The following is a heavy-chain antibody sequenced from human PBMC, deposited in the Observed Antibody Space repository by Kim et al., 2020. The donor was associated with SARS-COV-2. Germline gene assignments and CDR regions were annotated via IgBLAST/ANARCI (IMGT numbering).Heavy chain of an antibody. J-gene: IGHJ4*01. V-gene: IGHV4-59*08. D-gene: IGHD3-9*01. Sequence: SETLSLTCTVSGGSISSYYWSWIWHPPGKGLDWIGYIYYSGSTNYNPSLKSRVTISVDTSKNQFSLKLSSVTAADTSVYYCARPYYDILTGYYPYYFYY. CDR3: ARPYYDILTGYYPYYFYY. CDR2: IYYSGST. CDR1: GGSISSYY.